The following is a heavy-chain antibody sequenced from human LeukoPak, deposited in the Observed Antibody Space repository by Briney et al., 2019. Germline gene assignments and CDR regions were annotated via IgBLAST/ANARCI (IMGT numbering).Heavy chain of an antibody. CDR2: FDPEDGET. CDR1: GYTLTELS. J-gene: IGHJ4*02. D-gene: IGHD3-22*01. Sequence: AASVKVSCKVSGYTLTELSMHWVRQAPRKGLEWMGGFDPEDGETIYAQKFQGRVTMTEDTSTDTAYMELSSLRSEDTAVYYCATLSSGDFDYWGQGTLVTVSS. CDR3: ATLSSGDFDY. V-gene: IGHV1-24*01.